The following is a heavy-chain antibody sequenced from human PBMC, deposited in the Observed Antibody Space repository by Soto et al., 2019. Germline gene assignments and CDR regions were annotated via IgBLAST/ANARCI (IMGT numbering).Heavy chain of an antibody. CDR2: IFYSGST. CDR3: ARAGPEMDY. J-gene: IGHJ4*02. Sequence: QVQLQESGPGLVMPSETLSLTCTVSGGSISSYYWSWIRQPPGKGLEWIGYIFYSGSTNYNPSLKSRVTISVDTSKNQFSLKLSSVTAADTAVYYCARAGPEMDYWGQGTLVTVSS. D-gene: IGHD3-10*01. CDR1: GGSISSYY. V-gene: IGHV4-59*01.